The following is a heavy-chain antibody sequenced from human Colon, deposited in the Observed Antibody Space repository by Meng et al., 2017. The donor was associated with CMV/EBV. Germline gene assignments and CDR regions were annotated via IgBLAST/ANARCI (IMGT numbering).Heavy chain of an antibody. J-gene: IGHJ4*02. CDR1: GFSLSTRGMS. CDR3: ARGMNSTFDN. D-gene: IGHD1-14*01. V-gene: IGHV2-70*17. CDR2: IDWEDDD. Sequence: SGPTLVKPTQTLTLTCTFSGFSLSTRGMSVTWVRQAPHKALEWLARIDWEDDDFYSTSLKTRLTISKDTSRNQVVLTMTNMDPADTATYYCARGMNSTFDNWGQGTLVTVSS.